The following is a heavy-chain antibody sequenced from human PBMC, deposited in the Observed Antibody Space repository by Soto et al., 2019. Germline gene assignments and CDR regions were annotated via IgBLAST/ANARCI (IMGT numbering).Heavy chain of an antibody. CDR1: GGSISYEYYH. CDR3: AREDDGGDRDYYGLDV. CDR2: IHYSGSI. J-gene: IGHJ6*02. Sequence: QVQLQQSGPGLVKPSQTLSLTCSVSGGSISYEYYHWTWIRQSPGKGLEWIGYIHYSGSIMYNPSFKSRVTISVDTSKNRFSLQLSSVTAADTAVYFCAREDDGGDRDYYGLDVWGQGTSVTVSS. V-gene: IGHV4-30-4*08. D-gene: IGHD2-21*02.